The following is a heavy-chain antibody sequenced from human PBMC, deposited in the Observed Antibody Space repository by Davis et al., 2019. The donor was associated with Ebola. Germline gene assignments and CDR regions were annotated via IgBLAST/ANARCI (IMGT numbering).Heavy chain of an antibody. CDR1: GYTFTSYD. J-gene: IGHJ3*02. V-gene: IGHV1-8*02. CDR2: MNPNSGNT. D-gene: IGHD6-13*01. CDR3: ARTYSSSWRRAFDI. Sequence: ASVKVSCKASGYTFTSYDINWVRQATGQGLEWMGWMNPNSGNTSYAQKFQGRVTMTRDTSTSTVYMELSSLRSEDTAVYYCARTYSSSWRRAFDIWGQGTMVTVSS.